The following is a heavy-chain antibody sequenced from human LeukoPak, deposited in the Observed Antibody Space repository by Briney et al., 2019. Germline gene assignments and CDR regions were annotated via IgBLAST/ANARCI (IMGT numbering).Heavy chain of an antibody. V-gene: IGHV1-69*13. CDR3: AREATYCSSTSCYALDYYYGMDV. CDR1: GGTFSSYA. Sequence: GASAKVSCKASGGTFSSYAISWVRQAPGQGLEWMGGIIPIFGTANYAQKFQGRVTITADESTSTAYMELSSLRSEDTAVYYCAREATYCSSTSCYALDYYYGMDVWGKGTTVTVSS. CDR2: IIPIFGTA. J-gene: IGHJ6*04. D-gene: IGHD2-2*01.